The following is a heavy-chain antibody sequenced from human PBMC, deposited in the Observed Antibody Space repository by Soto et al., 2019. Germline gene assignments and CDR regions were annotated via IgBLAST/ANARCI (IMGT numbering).Heavy chain of an antibody. CDR2: IWNGGNT. V-gene: IGHV3-66*01. J-gene: IGHJ6*04. Sequence: EVQLVESGGGLVQPGGSLRLSCTASGFTVSSRYMNWVRQAPGKGLEWVSIIWNGGNTYYAESVKGRCNISRDNSKNTLYLQMNSLRVEDTAVYYCARDSFRGVWGKGTTVTVSS. CDR1: GFTVSSRY. D-gene: IGHD3-16*02. CDR3: ARDSFRGV.